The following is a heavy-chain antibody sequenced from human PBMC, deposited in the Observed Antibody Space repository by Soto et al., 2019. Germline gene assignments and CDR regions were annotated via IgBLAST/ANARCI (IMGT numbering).Heavy chain of an antibody. CDR1: QFSFSSYW. CDR3: VREPWGFSGTWYDY. CDR2: INHDGSKT. V-gene: IGHV3-74*01. J-gene: IGHJ4*02. Sequence: GGSLRLSCAASQFSFSSYWMHWVRQVPGKGPAWVSRINHDGSKTEYADSVKGRFTISRDNTNNTLYLQMNSLRVEDTAMYYCVREPWGFSGTWYDYWGQGTLVTVAS. D-gene: IGHD6-13*01.